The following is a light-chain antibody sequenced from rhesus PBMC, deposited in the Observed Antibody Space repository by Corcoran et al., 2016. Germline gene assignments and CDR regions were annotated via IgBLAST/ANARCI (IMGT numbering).Light chain of an antibody. J-gene: IGKJ2*01. CDR3: QQYDDLPYS. CDR2: YAS. V-gene: IGKV1-19*01. Sequence: DIQMTQSPSSLSASVGDKVTITCHASQGISSWLAWYQPKPGKAPKHLIYYASSLQSGVPSRLSGSGSGKDYTLTISSLQPEECATYYCQQYDDLPYSFGQGTKVEIK. CDR1: QGISSW.